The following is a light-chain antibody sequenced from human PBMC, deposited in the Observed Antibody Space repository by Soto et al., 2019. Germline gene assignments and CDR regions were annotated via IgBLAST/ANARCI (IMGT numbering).Light chain of an antibody. CDR3: ALYMGSGIWV. V-gene: IGLV8-61*01. CDR2: STN. CDR1: SGSVSTSYY. J-gene: IGLJ3*02. Sequence: QAVVTQEPSFSVSPGRTVTLTCGLSSGSVSTSYYPSWYQQTPGQAPRTVIYSTNTRSSGVPDRFSGSILGNKAALTITGAQADDEADYYCALYMGSGIWVFGGGTKLIVL.